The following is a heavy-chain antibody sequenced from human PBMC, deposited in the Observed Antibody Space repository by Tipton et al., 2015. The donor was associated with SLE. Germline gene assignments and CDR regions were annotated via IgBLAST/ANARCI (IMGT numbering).Heavy chain of an antibody. CDR1: GGSINSYY. D-gene: IGHD3-9*01. CDR3: ARGYYDMWTGYYSFDY. CDR2: ISHSGSI. J-gene: IGHJ4*02. V-gene: IGHV4-34*01. Sequence: LRLSCTVSGGSINSYYWSWIRQPPGKGLEWIGEISHSGSINYNPSLKSRVTISADTSKKHFSLRLNSVTAADTAVYYCARGYYDMWTGYYSFDYWGQGTLVTVSS.